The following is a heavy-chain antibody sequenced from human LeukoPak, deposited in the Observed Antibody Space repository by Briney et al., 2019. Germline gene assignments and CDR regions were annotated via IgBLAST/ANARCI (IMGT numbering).Heavy chain of an antibody. D-gene: IGHD2-21*02. Sequence: SETLSLTCTVSGGSISSSSYYWGWIRQPPGKGLEWIGSIYYSGSTYYNPSLKSRVTISVDTSKNQFSLKLSSVTAADTAVYYCARLVRDCGDCYYHEYYYYGMDVWGQGTTVTVSS. V-gene: IGHV4-39*01. CDR2: IYYSGST. CDR3: ARLVRDCGDCYYHEYYYYGMDV. J-gene: IGHJ6*02. CDR1: GGSISSSSYY.